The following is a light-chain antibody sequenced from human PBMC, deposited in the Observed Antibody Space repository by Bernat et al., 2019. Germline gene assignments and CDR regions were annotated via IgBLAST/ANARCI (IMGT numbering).Light chain of an antibody. CDR3: SSVSTTSTPVV. CDR1: SSDVGAYNY. J-gene: IGLJ3*02. Sequence: QSALTQPASVSGSPGQSITLSCTGTSSDVGAYNYVSWYQQHPGRAPKLMIFDVSNRPSGVSDRFSGSKSGNTASLTISGLRPEGEADYYCSSVSTTSTPVVFGGGTKLTVL. CDR2: DVS. V-gene: IGLV2-14*03.